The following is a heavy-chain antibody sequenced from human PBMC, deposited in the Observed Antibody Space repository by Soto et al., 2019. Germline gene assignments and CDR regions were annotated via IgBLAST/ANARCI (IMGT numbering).Heavy chain of an antibody. Sequence: GGSLRLSCAASGFTFSSYSMNWVRQAPGKGLEWVSSISSSSSYIYYADSVKGRFTISRGNAKNSLYLQINSLRAEDTAVYYCARDLGGSSTSMDVWGKGTTVTVSS. V-gene: IGHV3-21*01. D-gene: IGHD2-2*01. CDR1: GFTFSSYS. CDR2: ISSSSSYI. CDR3: ARDLGGSSTSMDV. J-gene: IGHJ6*03.